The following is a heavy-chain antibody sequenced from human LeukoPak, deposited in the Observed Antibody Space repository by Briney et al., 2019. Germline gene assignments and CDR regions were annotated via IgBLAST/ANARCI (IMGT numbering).Heavy chain of an antibody. Sequence: SETLSLTCDVSGGSISSSNWWSWVRQPPGKGLEWIGEIHHSGSTNYNPSLKSRVTISVDKSKNQFSLKLSSVTAADTAVYYCAREYLGYCSGGSCYGPIIDYWGQGTLVTVSS. D-gene: IGHD2-15*01. CDR3: AREYLGYCSGGSCYGPIIDY. CDR2: IHHSGST. J-gene: IGHJ4*02. CDR1: GGSISSSNW. V-gene: IGHV4-4*02.